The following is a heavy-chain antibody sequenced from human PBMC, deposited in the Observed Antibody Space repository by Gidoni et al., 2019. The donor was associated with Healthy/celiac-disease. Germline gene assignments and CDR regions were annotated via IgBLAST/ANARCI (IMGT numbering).Heavy chain of an antibody. V-gene: IGHV4-39*01. J-gene: IGHJ4*02. D-gene: IGHD3-16*01. CDR3: ARHHKGGGFNFDY. CDR1: GGSISSSSYY. CDR2: IYYSGST. Sequence: QLQLQESGPGLVKPSETLSLTCTVSGGSISSSSYYWGWIRQPPGKGLEWIGGIYYSGSTYYNPSLKSRVTISVDTSKNQFSRKLSSVTAADTAVYYCARHHKGGGFNFDYWGQGTLVTVSS.